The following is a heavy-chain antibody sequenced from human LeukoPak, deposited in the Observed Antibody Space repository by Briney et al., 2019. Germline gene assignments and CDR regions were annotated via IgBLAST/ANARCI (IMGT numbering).Heavy chain of an antibody. V-gene: IGHV3-33*01. CDR2: IWYDGSNE. D-gene: IGHD4-17*01. CDR1: GFTFSSYG. J-gene: IGHJ6*02. CDR3: ARGDYGDYVYYYYGMDV. Sequence: GRSLRLSCAASGFTFSSYGMHWVRQAPGKGLEWVAVIWYDGSNEYYADSVKGRFTISRDNSKNTLYLQMNSLRAEDTAVYYCARGDYGDYVYYYYGMDVWGQGTTVTVSS.